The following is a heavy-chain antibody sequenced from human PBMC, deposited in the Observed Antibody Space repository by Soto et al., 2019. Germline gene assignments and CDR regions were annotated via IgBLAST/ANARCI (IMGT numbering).Heavy chain of an antibody. J-gene: IGHJ6*02. CDR3: ATADPRYCSGGSCYYYYGMDV. V-gene: IGHV3-30*03. CDR2: ISYDGSNK. Sequence: QVQLVESGGGVVQPGRSLRLSCAASGFTFSSYGMHWVRQAPGKGLEWVAVISYDGSNKYYADSVKGRFTISRDNSKNTLYPQMNSLRAEDTAVYYCATADPRYCSGGSCYYYYGMDVWGQGTTVTVSS. CDR1: GFTFSSYG. D-gene: IGHD2-15*01.